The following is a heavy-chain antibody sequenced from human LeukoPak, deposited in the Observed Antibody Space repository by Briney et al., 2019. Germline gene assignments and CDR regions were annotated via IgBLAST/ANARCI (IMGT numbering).Heavy chain of an antibody. J-gene: IGHJ4*02. CDR2: IIPIFGTA. Sequence: GASVKVSCKASGGTFSSYAISWVRQAPGQALEWMGGIIPIFGTANYAQKFQGRVTITADESTSTAYMELSSLRSEDTAVYYCARNADCTNGVCYTFDYWGQGTLVTVSS. CDR3: ARNADCTNGVCYTFDY. CDR1: GGTFSSYA. V-gene: IGHV1-69*01. D-gene: IGHD2-8*01.